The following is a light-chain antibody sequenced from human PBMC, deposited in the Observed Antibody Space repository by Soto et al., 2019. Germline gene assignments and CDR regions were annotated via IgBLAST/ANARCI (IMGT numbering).Light chain of an antibody. CDR2: DVS. V-gene: IGKV1-5*01. Sequence: DIQMTQSPSTLSTSVGDRVTITCRASHSVDTWLAWNQQKPGKGPKLLIYDVSTLGSGVPSRFSGSGSGTDFSLTINNLQPDDSATYYCQHYKTYPGTLGQGTKVE. CDR1: HSVDTW. J-gene: IGKJ1*01. CDR3: QHYKTYPGT.